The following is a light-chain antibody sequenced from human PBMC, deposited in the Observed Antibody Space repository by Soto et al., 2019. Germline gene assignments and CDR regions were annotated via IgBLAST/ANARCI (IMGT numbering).Light chain of an antibody. CDR1: QSLVYSDGSNY. CDR3: MQGTHWPRT. V-gene: IGKV2-30*01. CDR2: KVS. Sequence: DVVMTQSPLSLPVTLGQPASISCRSSQSLVYSDGSNYLNWFQQRSGQSPRRLIYKVSNRDSGVPDRFSGSGSGANFTLNISRVEAEDVGVYYCMQGTHWPRTFGQGTKVEIK. J-gene: IGKJ1*01.